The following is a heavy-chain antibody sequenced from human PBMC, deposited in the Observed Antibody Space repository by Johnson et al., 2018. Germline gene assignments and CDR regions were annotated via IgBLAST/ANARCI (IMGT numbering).Heavy chain of an antibody. CDR3: TRVPDYGDYGGYYYMDV. J-gene: IGHJ6*03. V-gene: IGHV3-49*03. Sequence: EVQLVESGGGLVQPGRSLRLSCTASGFTFGDYAMSWFRQAPGKGLEWVGFIRSKAYGGTTEYAASVKGRFTISRDDSKSIAYLQMNSLKTENTAVYYCTRVPDYGDYGGYYYMDVWGKGTTVTVSS. CDR2: IRSKAYGGTT. D-gene: IGHD4-17*01. CDR1: GFTFGDYA.